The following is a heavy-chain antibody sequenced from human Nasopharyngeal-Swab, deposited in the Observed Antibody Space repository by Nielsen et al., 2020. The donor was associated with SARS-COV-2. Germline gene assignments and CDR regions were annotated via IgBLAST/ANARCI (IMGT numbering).Heavy chain of an antibody. CDR1: GFTFNIYN. V-gene: IGHV3-21*01. Sequence: GGSLRRSCAASGFTFNIYNFNWVRQAPGKGLEWVSSISSSSSYIYYADSVKGRFTISRDNAKNSLYLQMNSLRAEDTAVYYCARDGLDYDFWSAYFMDVWGQGTTVTVSS. J-gene: IGHJ6*02. D-gene: IGHD3-3*01. CDR2: ISSSSSYI. CDR3: ARDGLDYDFWSAYFMDV.